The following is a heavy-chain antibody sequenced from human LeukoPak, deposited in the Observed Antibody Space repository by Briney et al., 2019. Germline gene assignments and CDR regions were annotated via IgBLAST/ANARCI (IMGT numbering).Heavy chain of an antibody. Sequence: GGSLRLSCVASGFSFSSYWMAWVRQASGKGLEWLGNINPDGRKKYYVDSVKGRFTISRDNAKNSLFLEMNSLRAEDTAVYYCASSHDSSGNDWGQGTLVTVSS. CDR1: GFSFSSYW. D-gene: IGHD3-22*01. V-gene: IGHV3-7*01. CDR2: INPDGRKK. J-gene: IGHJ4*02. CDR3: ASSHDSSGND.